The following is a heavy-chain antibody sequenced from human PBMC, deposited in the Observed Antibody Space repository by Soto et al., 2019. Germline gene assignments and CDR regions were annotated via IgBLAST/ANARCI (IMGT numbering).Heavy chain of an antibody. D-gene: IGHD3-9*01. CDR2: INHSGST. V-gene: IGHV4-34*01. J-gene: IGHJ4*02. Sequence: LPLTCAVYGGSFSGYYWSWIRQPPGKGLEWIGEINHSGSTNYNPSLKSRVTISVDTSKNQFSLKLSSVTAADTAVYYCARVLRYFDWFLVPTYYFDYWGQGTLVTVSS. CDR1: GGSFSGYY. CDR3: ARVLRYFDWFLVPTYYFDY.